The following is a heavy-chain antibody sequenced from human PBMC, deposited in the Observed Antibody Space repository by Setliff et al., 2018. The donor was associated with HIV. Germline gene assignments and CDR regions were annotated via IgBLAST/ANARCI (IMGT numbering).Heavy chain of an antibody. V-gene: IGHV1-69*13. Sequence: SVKVSCKASGGTFRSHEISWVRQAPGQGLEWMGGIVPILNTGNYAPKFQGRVTITADESTTTAYMELSSLRSEDTAVYYCARDSGVSSGWKNWFDSWGQGTLVTVSS. CDR2: IVPILNTG. CDR1: GGTFRSHE. J-gene: IGHJ5*01. D-gene: IGHD6-19*01. CDR3: ARDSGVSSGWKNWFDS.